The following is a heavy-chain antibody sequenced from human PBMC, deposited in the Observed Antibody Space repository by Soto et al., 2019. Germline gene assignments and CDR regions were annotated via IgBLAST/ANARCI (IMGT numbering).Heavy chain of an antibody. CDR2: IIPIFGTA. D-gene: IGHD3-22*01. CDR3: ARDPYDDSSGYHLSQR. V-gene: IGHV1-69*13. J-gene: IGHJ1*01. CDR1: GGTFSSYA. Sequence: GASVKVSCKASGGTFSSYAISWVRQAPGQGLEWMGGIIPIFGTANYAQKFQGRVTITADESTSTAYMELSSLRSEDTAVYYCARDPYDDSSGYHLSQRWGQGTLVTVSS.